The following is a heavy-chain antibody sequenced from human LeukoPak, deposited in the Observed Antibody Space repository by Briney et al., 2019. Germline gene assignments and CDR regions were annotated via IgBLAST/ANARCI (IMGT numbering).Heavy chain of an antibody. CDR1: GGSFSGHY. CDR2: INHSGST. V-gene: IGHV4-34*01. J-gene: IGHJ5*02. Sequence: SETLSLTCAVYGGSFSGHYWSWIRQPPGKGLEWIGEINHSGSTNYNPSLKSRVTISVDTSKNQFSLKLSSVTAADTAVYYCARGKRSCQTYRCYNWFDPWGQGTLVTVSS. CDR3: ARGKRSCQTYRCYNWFDP. D-gene: IGHD2-15*01.